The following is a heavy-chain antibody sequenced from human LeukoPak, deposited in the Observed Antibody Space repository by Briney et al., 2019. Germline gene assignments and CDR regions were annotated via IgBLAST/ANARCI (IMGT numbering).Heavy chain of an antibody. D-gene: IGHD6-19*01. J-gene: IGHJ4*02. CDR2: ISAYNGNT. CDR1: GYTFTSYG. Sequence: ASVTVSCKASGYTFTSYGISWVRQAPGQGLEWMGWISAYNGNTNYAQKLQGRVTMTTDTSTSTAYMELRSLRSDDTAVYYCARDAPWQWLVEPRNGPHHDGNDYWGQGTLVTVSS. CDR3: ARDAPWQWLVEPRNGPHHDGNDY. V-gene: IGHV1-18*04.